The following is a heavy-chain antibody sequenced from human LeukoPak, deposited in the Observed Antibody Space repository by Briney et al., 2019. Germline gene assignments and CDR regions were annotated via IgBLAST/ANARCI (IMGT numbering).Heavy chain of an antibody. CDR1: GFTLSSDW. CDR2: MNQDGSDT. J-gene: IGHJ4*02. CDR3: ATVFGY. V-gene: IGHV3-74*01. Sequence: GGSLRLSCAVSGFTLSSDWMHWVRQAPGKGLEWVSRMNQDGSDTSYADSMKGRFTISRDNAKNTVYLQMNSLRAEDSAVYYCATVFGYWGQGTLVTVSS.